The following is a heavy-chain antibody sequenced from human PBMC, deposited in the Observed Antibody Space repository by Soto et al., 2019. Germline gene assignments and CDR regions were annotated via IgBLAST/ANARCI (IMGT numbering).Heavy chain of an antibody. D-gene: IGHD2-2*01. V-gene: IGHV5-10-1*01. CDR3: ARLDIVVVPAAYNHSPYGMDV. CDR2: IDPSDSYT. J-gene: IGHJ6*04. CDR1: GYIFTSYW. Sequence: LGESRKISCKGSGYIFTSYWISCVRQMPGKGLEWMGMIDPSDSYTNYSPSFQGHVTISADNSISTAYLQWSSLKASDTAMYYCARLDIVVVPAAYNHSPYGMDVSGYGTTVTVSS.